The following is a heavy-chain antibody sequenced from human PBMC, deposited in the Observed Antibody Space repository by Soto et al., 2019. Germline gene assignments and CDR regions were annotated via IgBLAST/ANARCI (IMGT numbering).Heavy chain of an antibody. J-gene: IGHJ3*02. Sequence: GGSLRLSCAASGFTFSSYAMSWVRQAPGKGLEWVSAISGSGGSTYYADSVKGRFTISRDNSKNTLYLQMNSLRAEDTAVYYCFPHYIWGSYRRWAFDIWGQGTMVTVSS. D-gene: IGHD3-16*02. CDR2: ISGSGGST. CDR1: GFTFSSYA. CDR3: FPHYIWGSYRRWAFDI. V-gene: IGHV3-23*01.